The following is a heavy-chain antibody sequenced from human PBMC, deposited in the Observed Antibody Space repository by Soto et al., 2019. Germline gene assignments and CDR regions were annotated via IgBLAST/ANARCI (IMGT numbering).Heavy chain of an antibody. J-gene: IGHJ5*02. Sequence: QITLKESGPTLVKPTQTLTLTCTFSGFSLSTSGVGVGWIRQPPGKALEWLALIYWDDDKRYSPSLKSRLTITKDTSKNQVVLTMTHMAPVDTATYYCAHGPTYYDYVWGSYRYWWFDPWGQGTLVTVSS. CDR1: GFSLSTSGVG. D-gene: IGHD3-16*02. CDR2: IYWDDDK. V-gene: IGHV2-5*02. CDR3: AHGPTYYDYVWGSYRYWWFDP.